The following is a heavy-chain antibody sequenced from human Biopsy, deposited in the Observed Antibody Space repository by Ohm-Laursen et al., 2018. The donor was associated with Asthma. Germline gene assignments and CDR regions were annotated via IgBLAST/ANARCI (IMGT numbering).Heavy chain of an antibody. CDR2: IYYSGTT. CDR3: VRGSSSWHHGPFHYYYGLDV. CDR1: GGYMRSGNYY. J-gene: IGHJ6*02. Sequence: TLSLTCGLSSGSGGYMRSGNYYWGWIRQPPGKGLEWIGSIYYSGTTYYNPSLESRVTVSADTSKNQFSLNLTSVTAADTAVYYCVRGSSSWHHGPFHYYYGLDVWGQGTTATVSS. D-gene: IGHD6-13*01. V-gene: IGHV4-39*01.